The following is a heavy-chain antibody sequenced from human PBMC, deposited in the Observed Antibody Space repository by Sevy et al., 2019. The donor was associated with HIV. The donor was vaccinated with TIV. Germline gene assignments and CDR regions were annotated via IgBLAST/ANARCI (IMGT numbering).Heavy chain of an antibody. Sequence: GGSLRLSCAASGFTVSDNYMSWVRQAPGEGLEWVSSISSSGNYIYYADSVKGRFTISRDNAKNSLFLQMNNLRAEDTAVYYCARPYGSGSWEAFDIWGQGTMVTVSS. CDR1: GFTVSDNY. V-gene: IGHV3-21*01. CDR3: ARPYGSGSWEAFDI. CDR2: ISSSGNYI. D-gene: IGHD3-10*01. J-gene: IGHJ3*02.